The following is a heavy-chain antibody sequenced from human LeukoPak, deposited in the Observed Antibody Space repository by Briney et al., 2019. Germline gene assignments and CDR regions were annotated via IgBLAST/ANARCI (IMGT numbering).Heavy chain of an antibody. Sequence: GASVKVSCKASGYTFTGYYMHWVRQAPGQGLEWMGWINPNSGGTNYAQKFQGRVTMTRDTSISTAYMELSRLRSDDTAVYYCARVRDCSGGSCYFNFDYWGQGTLVTVSS. D-gene: IGHD2-15*01. J-gene: IGHJ4*02. CDR1: GYTFTGYY. V-gene: IGHV1-2*02. CDR2: INPNSGGT. CDR3: ARVRDCSGGSCYFNFDY.